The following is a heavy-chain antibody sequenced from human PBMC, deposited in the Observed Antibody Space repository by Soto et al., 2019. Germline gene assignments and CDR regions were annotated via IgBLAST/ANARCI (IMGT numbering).Heavy chain of an antibody. Sequence: SETLSLTCTVSGGSISSYYWSWIRQPPGKGLEWIGYIYYSGSTNYNPSLKSRVTISVDTSKNQFSLKLSSVTAADTAVYYCARDKGYIYGLNWFDPWGQGTLVTVS. CDR2: IYYSGST. V-gene: IGHV4-59*01. CDR1: GGSISSYY. J-gene: IGHJ5*02. CDR3: ARDKGYIYGLNWFDP. D-gene: IGHD5-18*01.